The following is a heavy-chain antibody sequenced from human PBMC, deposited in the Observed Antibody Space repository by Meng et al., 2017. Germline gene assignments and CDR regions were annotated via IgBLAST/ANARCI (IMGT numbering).Heavy chain of an antibody. Sequence: QVKLWQAGAGVKRPGASGKVSCKASVYTFTSDGISRVRQSPGQGLEWMGWISAYNGNTNYAQKLQGRVTMTTDTSTSTAYMELRSLRSDDTAVYYCAIYDILTGYHRDYWGQGTLVTVSS. CDR3: AIYDILTGYHRDY. J-gene: IGHJ4*02. CDR1: VYTFTSDG. D-gene: IGHD3-9*01. CDR2: ISAYNGNT. V-gene: IGHV1-18*01.